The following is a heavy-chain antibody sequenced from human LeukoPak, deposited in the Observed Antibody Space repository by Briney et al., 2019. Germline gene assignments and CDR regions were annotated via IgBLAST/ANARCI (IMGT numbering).Heavy chain of an antibody. CDR2: ISYIGTT. J-gene: IGHJ4*02. D-gene: IGHD2-8*02. Sequence: PETLSPTPTLSLGSPQDYFWSWLRPPLPRALARLGAISYIGTTNDTPSLKSRVTISLDTSDNQFSLKLTSVTAADTAVYYRARVATAFDGHALDYRPYWFFHYWGQGTLVTVSS. V-gene: IGHV4-59*01. CDR1: LGSPQDYF. CDR3: ARVATAFDGHALDYRPYWFFHY.